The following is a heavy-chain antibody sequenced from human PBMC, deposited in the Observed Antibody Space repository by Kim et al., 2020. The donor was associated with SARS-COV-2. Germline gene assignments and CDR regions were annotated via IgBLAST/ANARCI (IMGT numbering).Heavy chain of an antibody. CDR2: IDPSDSYT. V-gene: IGHV5-10-1*01. J-gene: IGHJ4*02. D-gene: IGHD6-13*01. Sequence: GESLKISCQGSGSSFTSYWISWVRQMPGKGLEWMGRIDPSDSYTNYSPSFQGHVTISADKSISTAYLQWSSLKASDTAMYYCASQRGTPWYAVDYWGQGTLVTVSS. CDR3: ASQRGTPWYAVDY. CDR1: GSSFTSYW.